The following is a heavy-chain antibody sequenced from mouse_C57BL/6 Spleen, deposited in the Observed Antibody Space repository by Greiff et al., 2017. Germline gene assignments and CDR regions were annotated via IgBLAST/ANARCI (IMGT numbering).Heavy chain of an antibody. Sequence: EVKLVESGEGLVKPGGSLKLSCAASGFTFSSYAMSWVRQTPEKRLEWVAYISSGGDYIYYADTVKGRFTISRDNARNTLYLQMSSLKSEDTAMYYCTRDSGTRAWFAYWGQGTLVTVSA. CDR2: ISSGGDYI. CDR3: TRDSGTRAWFAY. CDR1: GFTFSSYA. V-gene: IGHV5-9-1*02. J-gene: IGHJ3*01. D-gene: IGHD1-1*02.